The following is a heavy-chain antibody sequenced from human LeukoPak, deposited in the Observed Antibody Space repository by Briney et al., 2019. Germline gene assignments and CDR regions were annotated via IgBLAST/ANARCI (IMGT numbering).Heavy chain of an antibody. D-gene: IGHD6-19*01. CDR1: GYTLTELS. J-gene: IGHJ1*01. Sequence: ASVKVSCKVSGYTLTELSMHWVRQAPGKGLEWMGGFDPEDGETIYAQKFQGRVTMTEDTSTDTAYMELSSLRSEDTAVYYCATGLLTGAGTTPQHWGQGTLVHVFS. V-gene: IGHV1-24*01. CDR2: FDPEDGET. CDR3: ATGLLTGAGTTPQH.